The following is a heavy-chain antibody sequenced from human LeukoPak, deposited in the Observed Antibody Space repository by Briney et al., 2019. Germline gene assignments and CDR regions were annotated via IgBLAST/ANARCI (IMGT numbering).Heavy chain of an antibody. CDR3: AKDRGFEFASGSSELDY. J-gene: IGHJ4*02. V-gene: IGHV3-30*18. D-gene: IGHD3-10*01. CDR1: GFTFSGYG. CDR2: ISHDGSKK. Sequence: GGSLRLSCAASGFTFSGYGMHWVRQAPGKGLEWVAVISHDGSKKYYADSVKGRFTISRDNSKNMLYLQMNSLRDEDTAVYYCAKDRGFEFASGSSELDYWGQGTVVTVSS.